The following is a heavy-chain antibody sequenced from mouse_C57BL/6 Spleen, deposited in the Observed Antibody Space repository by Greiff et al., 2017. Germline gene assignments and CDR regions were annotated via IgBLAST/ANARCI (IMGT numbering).Heavy chain of an antibody. CDR3: ARGGTRGGYFDV. D-gene: IGHD3-3*01. V-gene: IGHV1-55*01. CDR2: IYPGSGST. CDR1: GYTFTSYW. J-gene: IGHJ1*03. Sequence: QVQLQQPGAELVKPGASVKMSCKASGYTFTSYWITWVKQRPGQGLEWIGDIYPGSGSTNYNEKFKSKATLTVDPSSCTAYMQLSSLTSEDSAVYYCARGGTRGGYFDVWGTGTTVTVSS.